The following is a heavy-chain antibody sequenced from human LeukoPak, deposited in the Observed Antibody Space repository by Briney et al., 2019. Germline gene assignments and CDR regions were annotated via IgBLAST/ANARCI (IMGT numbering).Heavy chain of an antibody. J-gene: IGHJ4*02. CDR2: ISYTGGST. CDR3: AKDSQSHAWSQFDY. V-gene: IGHV3-23*01. D-gene: IGHD2-15*01. CDR1: GFTFSSYA. Sequence: GGSLRLSCAASGFTFSSYAMSWVRQAPGKELEWVSTISYTGGSTYYADSVKGRFTISRDNSKNTLYLQMNSLRAEDTAVFYCAKDSQSHAWSQFDYWGQGALVTVSS.